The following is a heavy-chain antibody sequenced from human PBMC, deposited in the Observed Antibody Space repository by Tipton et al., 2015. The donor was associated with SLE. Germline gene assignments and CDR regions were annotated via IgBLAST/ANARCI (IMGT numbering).Heavy chain of an antibody. J-gene: IGHJ4*02. D-gene: IGHD6-13*01. CDR3: ANGYSSSWYYFDY. CDR2: IYSGGST. CDR1: GFTFSSFA. Sequence: SLRLSCAASGFTFSSFAMHWVRQAPGKGLEWVSLIYSGGSTYYSDSVKGRFTISRDNSKNTLYLQMNSLRAEDTAVYYCANGYSSSWYYFDYWGQGTLVTVSS. V-gene: IGHV3-23*03.